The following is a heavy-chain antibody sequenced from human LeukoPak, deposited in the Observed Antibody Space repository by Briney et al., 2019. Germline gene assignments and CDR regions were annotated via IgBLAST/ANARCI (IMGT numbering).Heavy chain of an antibody. Sequence: GGSLRLSCAASGFAFSSYSMSWVRQAPGKGLEWIAHISSTTRTIYYADSVRGRFTISRDNAKNTLYLDMNSLTAEDTAIYYCAKDGYNDSWLNWLDHWGQGALVTVSA. J-gene: IGHJ5*01. CDR1: GFAFSSYS. D-gene: IGHD6-13*01. CDR3: AKDGYNDSWLNWLDH. V-gene: IGHV3-48*01. CDR2: ISSTTRTI.